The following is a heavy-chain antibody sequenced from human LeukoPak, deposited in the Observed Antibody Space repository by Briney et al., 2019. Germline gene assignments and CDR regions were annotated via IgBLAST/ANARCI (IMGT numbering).Heavy chain of an antibody. Sequence: ASVKVSCKASGYTFTSYDINWVRQATGRGLEWMGWMNPNSGNTGYAQKFQGRVTMTRNTSISTAYMELSSLRSEDTAVYYCARAAKFYDILTGDYYYYGMDVWGQGTTVTVSS. CDR1: GYTFTSYD. CDR2: MNPNSGNT. CDR3: ARAAKFYDILTGDYYYYGMDV. J-gene: IGHJ6*02. D-gene: IGHD3-9*01. V-gene: IGHV1-8*01.